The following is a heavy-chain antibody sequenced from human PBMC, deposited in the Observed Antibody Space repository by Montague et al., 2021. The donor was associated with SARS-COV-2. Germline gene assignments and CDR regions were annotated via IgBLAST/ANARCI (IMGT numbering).Heavy chain of an antibody. D-gene: IGHD5-12*01. CDR3: ARGGRKLLPVATTIGGFDI. Sequence: SETLSLTCTDAGGSISSSNYYWDWIRQPPGKGLEWIGSIYDSGSTYYNPSLKSRVTISVDTSKNHFSLRLSSVTAADTAVYYCARGGRKLLPVATTIGGFDIWGQGTMVTVSS. J-gene: IGHJ3*02. CDR2: IYDSGST. CDR1: GGSISSSNYY. V-gene: IGHV4-39*02.